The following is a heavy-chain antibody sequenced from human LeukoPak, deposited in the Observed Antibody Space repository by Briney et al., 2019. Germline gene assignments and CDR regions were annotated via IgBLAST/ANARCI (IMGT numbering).Heavy chain of an antibody. Sequence: PGRSLRLSCAASGFIFDDYAMHWVRQAPAKGLEWVSGISWNSGDIGYADSVKGRLTISRDNAKNSLYLQMNSLRSEDTAFYYCAKDTGGSYRRGYLDFRGQGTLVTVSS. V-gene: IGHV3-9*01. CDR2: ISWNSGDI. J-gene: IGHJ4*02. CDR3: AKDTGGSYRRGYLDF. D-gene: IGHD1-26*01. CDR1: GFIFDDYA.